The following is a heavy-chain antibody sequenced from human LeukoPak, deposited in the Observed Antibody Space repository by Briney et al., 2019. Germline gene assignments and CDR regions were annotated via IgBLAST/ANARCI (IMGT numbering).Heavy chain of an antibody. J-gene: IGHJ4*02. CDR1: GHTFPAYY. CDR2: INPNSGGT. D-gene: IGHD3-22*01. CDR3: ARGSYYYDSSGYDY. V-gene: IGHV1-2*02. Sequence: ASVKVSCKAFGHTFPAYYVHWVRQAPGQGLEWMGWINPNSGGTNYAQKFQGRVTMTRDTSISTAYMELSRLRSDDTAVYYCARGSYYYDSSGYDYWGQGTLVTVSS.